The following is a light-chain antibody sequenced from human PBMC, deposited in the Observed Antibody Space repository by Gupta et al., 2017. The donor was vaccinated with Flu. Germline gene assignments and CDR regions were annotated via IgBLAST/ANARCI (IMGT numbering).Light chain of an antibody. CDR3: MQGAHWPWT. CDR2: LVS. J-gene: IGKJ1*01. CDR1: QGLVYSDGNTY. V-gene: IGKV2-30*01. Sequence: VTLGQPASISCRSSQGLVYSDGNTYVHGFQQRPGQSPRRLIHLVSYRDSGVPDRFSGSGSGTYFTLKISRVEADDVGVYYCMQGAHWPWTFGQGTKVEI.